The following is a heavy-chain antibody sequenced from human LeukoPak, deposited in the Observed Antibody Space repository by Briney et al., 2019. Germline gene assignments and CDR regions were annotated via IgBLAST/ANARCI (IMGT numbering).Heavy chain of an antibody. CDR1: GFTFSSYA. D-gene: IGHD6-13*01. Sequence: PGGSLRLSCAASGFTFSSYAMSWVRQAPGKGLEWVASIRQDGSEKTYVDSVKGRFTISRDNTKNSLSLQVNSLRVEDTAVYYCARDGTAAGLYFDLWGQGTLVTVSS. J-gene: IGHJ4*01. V-gene: IGHV3-7*01. CDR3: ARDGTAAGLYFDL. CDR2: IRQDGSEK.